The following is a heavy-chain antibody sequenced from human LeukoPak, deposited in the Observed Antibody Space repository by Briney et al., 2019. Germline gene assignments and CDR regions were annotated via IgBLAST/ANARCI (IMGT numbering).Heavy chain of an antibody. J-gene: IGHJ4*02. CDR2: ITPSGGT. V-gene: IGHV1-2*02. D-gene: IGHD5-24*01. CDR1: GCTFTTYA. Sequence: GDSLKVSCKASGCTFTTYAMHWVRQAPGQGLEWMGWITPSGGTNYPQKFQGRVAITRDTSVTTTYMDLSRLTSDDTAVYYCARDRYGDGFAHFDYWGQGALVTVSS. CDR3: ARDRYGDGFAHFDY.